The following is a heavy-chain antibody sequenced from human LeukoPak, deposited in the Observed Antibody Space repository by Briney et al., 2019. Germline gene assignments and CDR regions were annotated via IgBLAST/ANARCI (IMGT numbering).Heavy chain of an antibody. V-gene: IGHV4-38-2*02. J-gene: IGHJ4*02. CDR3: GRESGRYHFDY. D-gene: IGHD1-26*01. CDR1: GYPIRCGYY. Sequence: PSETLSLTCAVSGYPIRCGYYGGWIRQPPGKGLEWIGRMYHSGSTYYNPSLKSRVTTTADTSKNEFSPKLRPCTTAETAVYYSGRESGRYHFDYWGQGTLVTVSS. CDR2: MYHSGST.